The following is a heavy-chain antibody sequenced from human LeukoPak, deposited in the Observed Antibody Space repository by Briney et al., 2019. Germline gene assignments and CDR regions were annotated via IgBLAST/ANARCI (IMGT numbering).Heavy chain of an antibody. D-gene: IGHD3-10*01. V-gene: IGHV4-61*01. CDR3: ARDQVREVISY. J-gene: IGHJ4*02. CDR1: GGSVSSGSYY. CDR2: IYYSGST. Sequence: SETLSLTCTVSGGSVSSGSYYWSWIRQPPGKGLEWIGYIYYSGSTNYNPSLKSRVTISVDASKNQFSLKLSSVTAADTAVYYCARDQVREVISYWGQGTLVTVSS.